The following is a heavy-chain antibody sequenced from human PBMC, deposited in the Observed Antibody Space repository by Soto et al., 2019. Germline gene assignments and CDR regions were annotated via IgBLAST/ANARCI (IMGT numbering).Heavy chain of an antibody. CDR1: GGTFSSYT. D-gene: IGHD4-17*01. CDR2: IIPILGIA. J-gene: IGHJ4*02. V-gene: IGHV1-69*02. Sequence: QVQLVQSGAEVKKPGSSVKVSCMASGGTFSSYTINWVRQAPGQGLEWMGRIIPILGIANYAQRFQGRVTITADKSTCTAYMEVSSLRSEDKAVYFCAGEYGANSAWGQGTLVSFSS. CDR3: AGEYGANSA.